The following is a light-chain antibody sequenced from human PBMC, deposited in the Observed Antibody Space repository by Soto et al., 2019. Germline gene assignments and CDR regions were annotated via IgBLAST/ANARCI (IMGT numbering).Light chain of an antibody. CDR3: QQYNNYFSWT. CDR2: DAS. Sequence: DVQMTQSHSTLSASVGDRVTITCRASQSISIWLAWYQQKPGKAPNILIYDASTLVSGVPSRFSGSGSGTEFTLTISSLQPDDFATYYCQQYNNYFSWTFGQGTKVDIK. V-gene: IGKV1-5*01. J-gene: IGKJ1*01. CDR1: QSISIW.